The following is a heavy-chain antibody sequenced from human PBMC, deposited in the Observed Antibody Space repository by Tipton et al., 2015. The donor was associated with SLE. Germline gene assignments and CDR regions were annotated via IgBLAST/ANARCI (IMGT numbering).Heavy chain of an antibody. D-gene: IGHD4/OR15-4a*01. J-gene: IGHJ4*02. V-gene: IGHV4-59*12. CDR2: IYYSGST. CDR1: GGSISSYY. Sequence: TLSLTCTVSGGSISSYYWSWIRQPPGKGLEWIGYIYYSGSTNYNPSLKSRVSISVDMSQNQFSLKLTSVTAADSAVYYCARDRVLFDFWGQGTLVTVSS. CDR3: ARDRVLFDF.